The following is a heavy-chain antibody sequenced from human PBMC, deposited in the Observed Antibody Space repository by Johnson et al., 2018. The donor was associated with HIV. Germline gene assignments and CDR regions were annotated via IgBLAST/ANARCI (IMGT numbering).Heavy chain of an antibody. CDR1: GFTFDDYG. CDR3: ARDYYDSSGYYSPGGEAFDI. CDR2: INWNGGST. J-gene: IGHJ3*02. Sequence: VQLVESGGGVVRPGGSLRLSCAASGFTFDDYGMSWVRQAPGKGLEWVSGINWNGGSTGYADSVKGRFTISRDNAKNSLYLQMNSLRAEDTALYYCARDYYDSSGYYSPGGEAFDIWGQGTMVTVSS. D-gene: IGHD3-22*01. V-gene: IGHV3-20*04.